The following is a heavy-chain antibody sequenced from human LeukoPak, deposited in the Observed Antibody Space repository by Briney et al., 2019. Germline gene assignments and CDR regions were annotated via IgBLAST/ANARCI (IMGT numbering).Heavy chain of an antibody. J-gene: IGHJ4*02. D-gene: IGHD6-13*01. CDR1: GGSISSSSYY. CDR3: ARTRIAAAAFNDY. V-gene: IGHV4-39*01. CDR2: IYSSGST. Sequence: SETLSLTCTVSGGSISSSSYYWGWIRQPPGKGLEWIGSIYSSGSTYYNPSLKSRVTISVDTSKNQFSLKLSSVTAADTAVYYCARTRIAAAAFNDYWGQGTLVTVSS.